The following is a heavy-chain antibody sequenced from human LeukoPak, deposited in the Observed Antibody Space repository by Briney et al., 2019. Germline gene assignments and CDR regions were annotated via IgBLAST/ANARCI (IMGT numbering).Heavy chain of an antibody. CDR3: ARARDQQGAPRQYFFDS. CDR2: ISGSGGST. J-gene: IGHJ4*02. V-gene: IGHV3-23*01. D-gene: IGHD1-26*01. CDR1: GFTFSSYA. Sequence: GGSLRLSCAASGFTFSSYAMSWVRQAPGKGLERVSAISGSGGSTYYADSVKGRFTISRDSSKNTLYLQMNSLRADDTAVFYCARARDQQGAPRQYFFDSWGQGTLVTVSS.